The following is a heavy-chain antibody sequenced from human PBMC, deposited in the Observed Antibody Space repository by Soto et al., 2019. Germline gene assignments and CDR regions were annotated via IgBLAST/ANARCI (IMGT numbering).Heavy chain of an antibody. Sequence: QLVESGGDLVQPGGSLRLSCAASGFTFSNYFMKWVRQAPGKGLEWVANINQDGTGKNYVESVKGRFTISRDNAKNSLYLQMDSLRVEDTAVYYCATYRTVDATRRLDCWGQGTLVTVSS. V-gene: IGHV3-7*03. CDR2: INQDGTGK. CDR1: GFTFSNYF. D-gene: IGHD4-4*01. CDR3: ATYRTVDATRRLDC. J-gene: IGHJ4*02.